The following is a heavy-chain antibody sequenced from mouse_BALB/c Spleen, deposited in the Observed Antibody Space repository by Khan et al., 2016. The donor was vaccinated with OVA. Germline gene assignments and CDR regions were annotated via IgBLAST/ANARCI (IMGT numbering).Heavy chain of an antibody. J-gene: IGHJ4*01. CDR3: ARAYYGNDYYAMDY. Sequence: EVELVESGGDLVKPGGSLKVSCAASGFTFSSYGMSWVRQIPDKRLEWVATIWSGGGYTYFPASVKGRFTISRDNAKNTLYLQMTSLKSEDTAMYYCARAYYGNDYYAMDYWGQGTSVTVSS. CDR2: IWSGGGYT. D-gene: IGHD2-9*01. CDR1: GFTFSSYG. V-gene: IGHV5-6*01.